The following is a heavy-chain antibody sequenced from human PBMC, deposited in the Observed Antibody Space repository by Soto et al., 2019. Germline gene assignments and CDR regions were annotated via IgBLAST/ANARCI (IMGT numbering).Heavy chain of an antibody. V-gene: IGHV3-7*01. CDR1: GFTFSNYW. CDR3: ASARHIGP. D-gene: IGHD2-21*01. Sequence: GGSLRLSCAASGFTFSNYWMSWVRQAPGKGLEWVANIKQDGSESNYADSVKGRFTISRDNAENSLYLQMTSLRAEDAAVYYCASARHIGPWGQGTLVTVSS. CDR2: IKQDGSES. J-gene: IGHJ5*02.